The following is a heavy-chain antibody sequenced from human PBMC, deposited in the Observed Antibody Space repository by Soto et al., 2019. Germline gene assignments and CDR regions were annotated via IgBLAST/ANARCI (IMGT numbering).Heavy chain of an antibody. Sequence: GGSLRLSCAASGFTVSSNYMSWVRQAPGKGLEWVSVIYSGGSTYYADSVKGRFTISRDISKNTLYLQMNSLRADDTAVYYCARDETSSGWYNYWGQGTLVTVSS. CDR1: GFTVSSNY. CDR3: ARDETSSGWYNY. V-gene: IGHV3-66*01. CDR2: IYSGGST. J-gene: IGHJ4*02. D-gene: IGHD6-19*01.